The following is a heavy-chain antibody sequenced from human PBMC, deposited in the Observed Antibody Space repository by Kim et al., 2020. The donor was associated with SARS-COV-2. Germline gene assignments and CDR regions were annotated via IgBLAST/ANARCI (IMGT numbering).Heavy chain of an antibody. D-gene: IGHD2-15*01. Sequence: YYSPSHKSRVTMSADTSKSQFSLRLSSVAAADTAVYYCARIYSSNFSLDVWGKGTSVTVSS. CDR3: ARIYSSNFSLDV. V-gene: IGHV4-39*01. J-gene: IGHJ6*04.